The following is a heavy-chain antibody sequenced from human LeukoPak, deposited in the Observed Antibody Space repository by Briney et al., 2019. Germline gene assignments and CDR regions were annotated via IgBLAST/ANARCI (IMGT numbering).Heavy chain of an antibody. D-gene: IGHD6-6*01. CDR2: IIPIFGTA. CDR1: GGTFSSYA. J-gene: IGHJ6*02. CDR3: AKSIAARDPKGMDV. V-gene: IGHV1-69*13. Sequence: ASVKVSCKASGGTFSSYAISWVRQAPGQGLEWMGGIIPIFGTANYAQKFQGRVTITADESTSTAYMELSSLRSEDTVVYYCAKSIAARDPKGMDVWGQGTTVTVSS.